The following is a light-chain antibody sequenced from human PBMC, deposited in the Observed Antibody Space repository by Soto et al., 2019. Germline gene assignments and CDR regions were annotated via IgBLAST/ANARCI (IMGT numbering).Light chain of an antibody. V-gene: IGKV3-11*01. CDR2: DAS. CDR1: QRVSSY. J-gene: IGKJ4*01. Sequence: EIVLTQSPATLSLSPGERAILSCRASQRVSSYLAWYQQKPGQPPRLLIYDASNRATGIPARFSGSGSGTDFTLTISSLEPDDFAVYYCQQRSDWPSTFGGGTKVQIK. CDR3: QQRSDWPST.